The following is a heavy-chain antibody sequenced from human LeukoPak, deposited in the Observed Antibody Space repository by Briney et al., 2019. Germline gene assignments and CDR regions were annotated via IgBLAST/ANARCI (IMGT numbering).Heavy chain of an antibody. D-gene: IGHD4-17*01. J-gene: IGHJ6*02. CDR2: ISGCNGDT. V-gene: IGHV1-18*01. CDR3: ARAGADSGAYFYYAMDV. Sequence: ASVKVSCKTSVYTLTRYGISWVRQAPGQGLEWMGWISGCNGDTHSAQNLQDRVTMTPDTSTSTAYMDVRSLRSDDTAVYYCARAGADSGAYFYYAMDVWGQGTTVTVSS. CDR1: VYTLTRYG.